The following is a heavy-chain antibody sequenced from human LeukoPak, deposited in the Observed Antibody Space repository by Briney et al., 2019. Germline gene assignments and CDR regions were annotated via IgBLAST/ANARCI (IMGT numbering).Heavy chain of an antibody. CDR1: GFAFSSFA. D-gene: IGHD1-26*01. Sequence: GGSLRLSCAASGFAFSSFAMTWVRQAPGKGLEWVSAISPAGGSTYYAGSVKGRFTTSRDNSKSTVYLQMGNLRAEDTALYYCAKVSAESGSDLFHFDHWGQGTLATVSS. CDR3: AKVSAESGSDLFHFDH. J-gene: IGHJ4*02. V-gene: IGHV3-23*01. CDR2: ISPAGGST.